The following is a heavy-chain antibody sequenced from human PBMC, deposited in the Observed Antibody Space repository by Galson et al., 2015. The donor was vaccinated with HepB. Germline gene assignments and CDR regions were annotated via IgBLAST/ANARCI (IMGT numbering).Heavy chain of an antibody. Sequence: SLRLSCAASGFTVSSDYMSWVRQAPGKGLEWVSVIYSGGNTYYADSVKGRFTISRDNSKNTLYLQMNSLRAEDTAVYYCARLEVVVAVSWFDPWGQGTLVTVSS. V-gene: IGHV3-53*01. CDR2: IYSGGNT. D-gene: IGHD2-15*01. J-gene: IGHJ5*02. CDR3: ARLEVVVAVSWFDP. CDR1: GFTVSSDY.